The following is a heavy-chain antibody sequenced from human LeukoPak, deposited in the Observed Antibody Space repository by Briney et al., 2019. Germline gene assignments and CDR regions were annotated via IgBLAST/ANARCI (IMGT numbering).Heavy chain of an antibody. D-gene: IGHD3-22*01. CDR1: GFTFSSYA. J-gene: IGHJ4*02. CDR3: ARGRYYYDSSGYYRGYYFDY. CDR2: ISYDGSNK. Sequence: PGGSLRLSCAASGFTFSSYAMHWVRQAPGKGLEWVAVISYDGSNKYYADSVKGRFTTSRDNSKNTLYLQMNSLRAGDTAVYYCARGRYYYDSSGYYRGYYFDYWGQGALVTVSS. V-gene: IGHV3-30-3*01.